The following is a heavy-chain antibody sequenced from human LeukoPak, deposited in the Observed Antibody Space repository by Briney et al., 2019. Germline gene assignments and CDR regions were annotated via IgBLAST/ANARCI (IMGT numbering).Heavy chain of an antibody. V-gene: IGHV3-21*01. D-gene: IGHD3-10*01. CDR2: ISSSSSYI. CDR3: ASPEWFGELSVAFDI. Sequence: PGGSLRLSCAASGFTFSSYSMNWVRQAPGKGLEWVSSISSSSSYIYYADSVKGRFTISRDNAKNSLYLQMYSLRAEDTAVYYCASPEWFGELSVAFDIWGQGTMVTVSS. CDR1: GFTFSSYS. J-gene: IGHJ3*02.